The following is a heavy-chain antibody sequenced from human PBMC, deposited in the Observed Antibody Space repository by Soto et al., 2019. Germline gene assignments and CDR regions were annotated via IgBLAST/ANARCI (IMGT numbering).Heavy chain of an antibody. V-gene: IGHV1-8*01. CDR2: VNPNSGNT. Sequence: ASVKVSCKASGYTFSSNDINWVRQATGQGLEWMGWVNPNSGNTGYAQKFQGRVTMTRDTSTTTAYMELSSLRSEDTAVYYCAGVTRTWYFDLWGRGTLVTVSS. CDR3: AGVTRTWYFDL. J-gene: IGHJ2*01. CDR1: GYTFSSND.